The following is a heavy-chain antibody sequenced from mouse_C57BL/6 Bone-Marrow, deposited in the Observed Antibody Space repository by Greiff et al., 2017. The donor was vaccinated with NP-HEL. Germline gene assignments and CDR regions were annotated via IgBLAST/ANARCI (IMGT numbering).Heavy chain of an antibody. Sequence: VHLVESGAELVKPGASVKLSCKASGYTFTEYTIHWVKQRSGQGLEWIGWFYPGSGSIKYNEKFKDKATLTADKSSSTVYMELSRLTSEDSAVYFCARHEDDYGRFDYWGQGTTLTVSS. CDR1: GYTFTEYT. D-gene: IGHD1-1*01. CDR3: ARHEDDYGRFDY. V-gene: IGHV1-62-2*01. J-gene: IGHJ2*01. CDR2: FYPGSGSI.